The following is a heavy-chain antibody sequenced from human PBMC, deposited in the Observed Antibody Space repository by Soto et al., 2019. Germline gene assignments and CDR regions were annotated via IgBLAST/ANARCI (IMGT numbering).Heavy chain of an antibody. D-gene: IGHD7-27*01. CDR2: VYRSGST. J-gene: IGHJ5*02. CDR3: XXXXXXXLGS. Sequence: QVQLQESGPGLVKPSGTLSLTCAVSGASISSDNWWNWVRQPPGQGLEWIGEVYRSGSTNYDPSXXXXXXXXXXXXXXXXXXXXXXXXXXXXXXXXXXXXXXXXLGSWGQGTLVTVSS. V-gene: IGHV4-4*02. CDR1: GASISSDNW.